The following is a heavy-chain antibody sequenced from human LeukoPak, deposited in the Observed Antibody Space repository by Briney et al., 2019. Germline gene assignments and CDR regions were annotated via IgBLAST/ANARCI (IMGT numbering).Heavy chain of an antibody. V-gene: IGHV4-59*12. CDR3: TSLTRADTDAHGEFDY. D-gene: IGHD7-27*01. CDR2: IHYNGNT. Sequence: KSSETLSLTCTVSGASISSYYWSWIRQPPGKGLEWIGHIHYNGNTDYNPSLKSRATTSIDTSKNQISLKLTSLTAADRAVYYCTSLTRADTDAHGEFDYWGQGILVSVSS. CDR1: GASISSYY. J-gene: IGHJ4*02.